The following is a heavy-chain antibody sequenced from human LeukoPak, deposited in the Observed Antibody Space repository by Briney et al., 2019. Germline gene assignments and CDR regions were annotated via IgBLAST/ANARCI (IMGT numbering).Heavy chain of an antibody. CDR2: ISYDGNNN. CDR1: GFTFSTYA. D-gene: IGHD6-13*01. V-gene: IGHV3-30*04. CDR3: ARDVGIVAAGTYFES. Sequence: PGRSLRLSCAASGFTFSTYAMHWVRQAPGKGLAWVAVISYDGNNNYYADSVKGRFTISRDNSKSTLYLQMDNLRAEDTAVYHCARDVGIVAAGTYFESWGQGTLVTVSS. J-gene: IGHJ4*02.